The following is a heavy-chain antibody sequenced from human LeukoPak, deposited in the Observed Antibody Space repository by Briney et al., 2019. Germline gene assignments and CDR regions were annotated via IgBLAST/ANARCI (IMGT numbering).Heavy chain of an antibody. J-gene: IGHJ4*02. Sequence: GGSLRLSCVASGFTFSSYWMGWVRQAPGKGLEWVANIKQDGSEKHYVDSVKGRFTISRDNAKNSLFLQMDSLRAEDAAVYYCTRDILDYWGQGTLVTVSS. CDR3: TRDILDY. CDR2: IKQDGSEK. CDR1: GFTFSSYW. V-gene: IGHV3-7*01.